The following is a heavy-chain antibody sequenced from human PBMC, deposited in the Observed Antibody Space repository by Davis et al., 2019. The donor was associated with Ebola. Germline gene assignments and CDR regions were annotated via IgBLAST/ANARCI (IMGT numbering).Heavy chain of an antibody. D-gene: IGHD2-2*01. V-gene: IGHV4-59*12. J-gene: IGHJ6*02. CDR2: IYYSGST. CDR3: ARDGRGYCSSTSCYGRYYYYGMDV. CDR1: GGSISSYY. Sequence: PSETLSLTCTVSGGSISSYYWSWIRQPPGKGLEWIGYIYYSGSTNYNPSLKSRVTMSVDTSKNQFSLKLSSVTAADTAVYYCARDGRGYCSSTSCYGRYYYYGMDVWGQGTTVTVSS.